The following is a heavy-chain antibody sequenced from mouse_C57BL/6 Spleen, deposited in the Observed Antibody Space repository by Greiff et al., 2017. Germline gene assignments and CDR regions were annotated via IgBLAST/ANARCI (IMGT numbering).Heavy chain of an antibody. D-gene: IGHD4-1*01. J-gene: IGHJ2*01. V-gene: IGHV1-52*01. CDR2: IDPSDSET. CDR1: GYTFTSYW. Sequence: VQLQQSGAELVRPGSSVKLSCKASGYTFTSYWMHWVKQRPIQGLEWIGNIDPSDSETHYNQKFKDKATLTVDKSSSTAYMQLSSLTSEDSAVYYCARAGTGYFDYWGQGTTLTVSS. CDR3: ARAGTGYFDY.